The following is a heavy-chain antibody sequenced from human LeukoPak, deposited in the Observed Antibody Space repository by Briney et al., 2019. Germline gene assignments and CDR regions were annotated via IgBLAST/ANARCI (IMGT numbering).Heavy chain of an antibody. V-gene: IGHV5-51*01. Sequence: PGESLKISCKGSGYSFTSYWIGWARQMPGKGLEWMGIIYPGDSDTRYSPSFQGQVTISADKSISTAYLQWSSLKASDTAMYYCARHGIFCSSTSCYRAGFDPWGQGTLVTVSS. CDR2: IYPGDSDT. CDR1: GYSFTSYW. J-gene: IGHJ5*02. CDR3: ARHGIFCSSTSCYRAGFDP. D-gene: IGHD2-2*02.